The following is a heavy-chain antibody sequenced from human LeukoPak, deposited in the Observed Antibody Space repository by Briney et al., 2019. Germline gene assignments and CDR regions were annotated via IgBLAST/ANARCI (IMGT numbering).Heavy chain of an antibody. J-gene: IGHJ5*02. V-gene: IGHV1-2*02. CDR1: GYTFTGYY. CDR2: INPNSGGT. D-gene: IGHD1-7*01. CDR3: ARGSRTTDWFDP. Sequence: ASVKVSCKASGYTFTGYYMHWVRQAPGRGLEWVGWINPNSGGTNYAQKFQGRVTMTRDTSISTAYMELSRLRSDDTAVYYCARGSRTTDWFDPWGQGTLVTVSS.